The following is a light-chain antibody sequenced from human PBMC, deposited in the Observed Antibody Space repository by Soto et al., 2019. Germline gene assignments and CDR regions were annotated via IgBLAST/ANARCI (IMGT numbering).Light chain of an antibody. CDR3: QVWDSSSDQHV. J-gene: IGLJ1*01. V-gene: IGLV3-21*02. Sequence: SYELTQPPSVSVAPGQTARITCGGNNIGSKSVHWYQQKPGQAPVLVVYDDSDRPSGIPERFSGSNSGNTATLNISRVEAGDEADYYCQVWDSSSDQHVFGTGTKLTVL. CDR1: NIGSKS. CDR2: DDS.